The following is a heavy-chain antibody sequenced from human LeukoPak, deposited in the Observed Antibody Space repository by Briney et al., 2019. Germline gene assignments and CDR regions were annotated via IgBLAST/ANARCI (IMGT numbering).Heavy chain of an antibody. CDR3: ARGEFDGGVYFDY. Sequence: PSETLSLTCAVSGASISSSNWWSWVRQPPGKGLEWIGEMYHSGSTNYNPSLKSRVTISVDKSKNQFSLKLSSVTAADTAVYYCARGEFDGGVYFDYWGRGTLVTVSS. V-gene: IGHV4-4*02. CDR1: GASISSSNW. J-gene: IGHJ4*02. D-gene: IGHD3-16*01. CDR2: MYHSGST.